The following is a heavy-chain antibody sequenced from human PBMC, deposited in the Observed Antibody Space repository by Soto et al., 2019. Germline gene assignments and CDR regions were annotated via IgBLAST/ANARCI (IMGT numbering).Heavy chain of an antibody. J-gene: IGHJ5*02. V-gene: IGHV1-69*06. Sequence: SVKVSCKASGGTFSSYAISWVRQAPGQGLEWMGGIIPIFGTANYAQKFQGRVTMTEDTSTDTAYMELSSLRSEDTAVYYCATRGGAAAGTGWFDPWGQGTLVTVSS. CDR1: GGTFSSYA. CDR2: IIPIFGTA. D-gene: IGHD6-13*01. CDR3: ATRGGAAAGTGWFDP.